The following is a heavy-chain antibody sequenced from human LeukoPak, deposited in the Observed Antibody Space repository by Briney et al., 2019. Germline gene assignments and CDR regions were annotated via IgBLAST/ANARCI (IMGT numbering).Heavy chain of an antibody. CDR2: ISAYNGNT. Sequence: ASVKVSCKASGYTFTSYGISWVRQAPGQGLEWMGWISAYNGNTNYAQKLQGRVTMTTDTSTSTAYMELRSLRSDDTAVYYCAREGWRGYCSSTSCYIGYFDYWGQGTLVTVSS. V-gene: IGHV1-18*01. J-gene: IGHJ4*02. CDR3: AREGWRGYCSSTSCYIGYFDY. CDR1: GYTFTSYG. D-gene: IGHD2-2*02.